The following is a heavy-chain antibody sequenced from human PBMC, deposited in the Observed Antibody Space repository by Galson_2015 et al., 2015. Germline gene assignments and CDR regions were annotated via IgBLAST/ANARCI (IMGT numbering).Heavy chain of an antibody. V-gene: IGHV3-23*01. J-gene: IGHJ4*02. CDR3: ARACLPCSGDSCYSIHRGFDY. D-gene: IGHD2-15*01. CDR1: GFTFSNYA. Sequence: SLRLSCAAAGFTFSNYAMNWVRQAPGKGLEWVSGMSGSGTTTCYANSMKGRFTISRDNSKNTLYLHMNSLRAEDTALYYCARACLPCSGDSCYSIHRGFDYWGQGTLVTVSS. CDR2: MSGSGTTT.